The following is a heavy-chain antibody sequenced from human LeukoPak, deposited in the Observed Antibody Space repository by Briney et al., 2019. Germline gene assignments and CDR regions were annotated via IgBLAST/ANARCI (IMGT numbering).Heavy chain of an antibody. V-gene: IGHV1-18*01. Sequence: ASVKVSCKASGYTFTSYTITWVRQAPGQGLEWMGWISAYNGYTNYAQKLQGRVTMTTNTSTSTAYMELTSLRFDDTAVYYCAREDSGSYYRYFDYWGQGTLVTVSS. D-gene: IGHD1-26*01. CDR3: AREDSGSYYRYFDY. CDR1: GYTFTSYT. CDR2: ISAYNGYT. J-gene: IGHJ4*02.